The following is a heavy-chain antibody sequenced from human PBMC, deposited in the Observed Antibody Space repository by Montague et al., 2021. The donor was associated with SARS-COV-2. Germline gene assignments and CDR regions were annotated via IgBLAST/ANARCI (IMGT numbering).Heavy chain of an antibody. D-gene: IGHD2-2*01. CDR2: IYYSGST. V-gene: IGHV4-39*01. CDR1: GGSISSSSYY. J-gene: IGHJ5*02. CDR3: ATRYCSSTSCWGFDP. Sequence: SETLSLTCTVSGGSISSSSYYWGRIRQPPGKGLEWIGSIYYSGSTYYNPSLKSRVTISVDTSKNQFSLKLSSVTAADTAVYYCATRYCSSTSCWGFDPWGQGTLVTVSS.